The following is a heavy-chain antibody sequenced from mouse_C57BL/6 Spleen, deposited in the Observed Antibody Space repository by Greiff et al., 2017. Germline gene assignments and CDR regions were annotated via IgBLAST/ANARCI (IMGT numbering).Heavy chain of an antibody. CDR1: GYTFTDYN. V-gene: IGHV1-22*01. D-gene: IGHD1-1*01. CDR2: INPNNGGT. J-gene: IGHJ4*01. Sequence: EVQLQQSGPELVKPGASVKMSCKASGYTFTDYNMHWVKQSHGKSLEWIGYINPNNGGTSYNQKFKGKATLTVNKSSSTAYMELRSLTSEDSAVYYCAITMVVPYAMDYWGQGTSVTVSS. CDR3: AITMVVPYAMDY.